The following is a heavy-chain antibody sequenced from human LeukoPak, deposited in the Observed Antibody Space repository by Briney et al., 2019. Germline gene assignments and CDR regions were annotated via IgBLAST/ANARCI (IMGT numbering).Heavy chain of an antibody. D-gene: IGHD3-9*01. Sequence: GGSLRLSCAASGFTFNNYAMNWVRQAPGKGLEWVSAISDHGGYTYYADSVKGRFTISRDNSKNTLFLQMNSLRVEDTAVYYCAKGLYIDWWSYFDYWGQGTLVTVSS. CDR1: GFTFNNYA. CDR3: AKGLYIDWWSYFDY. CDR2: ISDHGGYT. J-gene: IGHJ4*02. V-gene: IGHV3-23*01.